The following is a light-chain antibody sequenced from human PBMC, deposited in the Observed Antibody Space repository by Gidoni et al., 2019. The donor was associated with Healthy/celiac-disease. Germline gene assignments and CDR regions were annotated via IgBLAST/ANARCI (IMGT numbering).Light chain of an antibody. CDR1: QSVLYSSNNKNY. V-gene: IGKV4-1*01. CDR2: WAS. Sequence: DLVMTQSPDSLALSLGERATINCKSRQSVLYSSNNKNYVAWYQQKPGQPPKLLIYWASTRESGVPDRVSGSGSGTDFTLTISSLQAEDVAVYYCQQYYSTPYTFGQGTKLEIK. CDR3: QQYYSTPYT. J-gene: IGKJ2*01.